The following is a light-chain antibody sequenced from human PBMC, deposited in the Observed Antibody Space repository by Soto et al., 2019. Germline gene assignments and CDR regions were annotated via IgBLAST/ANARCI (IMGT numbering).Light chain of an antibody. V-gene: IGKV3-20*01. CDR2: GVS. CDR3: QRYDSFRA. J-gene: IGKJ1*01. CDR1: QSVSSSF. Sequence: EILFTQSPGTLSLSPGERATLSCRASQSVSSSFLSWYQQKPGEAPRLLIYGVSDTATGIPDRFSGGGSGTDFTITITRLEPEDFAMYYCQRYDSFRAFGQGTKVDIK.